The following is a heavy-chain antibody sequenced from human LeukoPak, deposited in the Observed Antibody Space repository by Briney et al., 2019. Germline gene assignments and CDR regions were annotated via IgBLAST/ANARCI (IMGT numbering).Heavy chain of an antibody. J-gene: IGHJ3*02. CDR1: GYSISSGYY. CDR2: SGST. Sequence: PSETLSLTCTVSGYSISSGYYWGWIRQPPGKGLEWIGSGSTYYNPSLKSRVTISVDTSKNQFSLKLSSVTAADTAVYYCAREGSAFDIWGQGTMVTVSS. CDR3: AREGSAFDI. V-gene: IGHV4-38-2*02.